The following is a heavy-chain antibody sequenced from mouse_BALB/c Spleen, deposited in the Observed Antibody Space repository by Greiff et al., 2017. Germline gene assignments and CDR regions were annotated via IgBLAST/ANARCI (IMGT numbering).Heavy chain of an antibody. J-gene: IGHJ4*01. CDR3: TSYRYDDAMDY. D-gene: IGHD2-14*01. CDR1: GFTFSNYW. Sequence: EVKLVESGGGLVQPGGSMKLSCVASGFTFSNYWMNWVRQSPEKGLEWVAEIRLKSNNYATHYAESVKGRFTISRDDSKSSVYLQMNNLRAEDTGIYYCTSYRYDDAMDYWGQGTSVTVSS. CDR2: IRLKSNNYAT. V-gene: IGHV6-6*02.